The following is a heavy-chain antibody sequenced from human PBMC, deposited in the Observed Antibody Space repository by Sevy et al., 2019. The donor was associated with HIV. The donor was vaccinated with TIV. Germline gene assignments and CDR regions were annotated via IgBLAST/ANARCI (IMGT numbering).Heavy chain of an antibody. Sequence: GGSLRLSCAASGFTFSSYWMSWVRQAPGKGLEWVANIKQDGSEKYYVHSVKGRFTISRDNAKNSLYLQMNSLRAEDTAVYYCARHVGRGYDFWSGYPYYYYYGMDVWGQGTTVTVSS. CDR2: IKQDGSEK. D-gene: IGHD3-3*01. CDR3: ARHVGRGYDFWSGYPYYYYYGMDV. CDR1: GFTFSSYW. J-gene: IGHJ6*02. V-gene: IGHV3-7*01.